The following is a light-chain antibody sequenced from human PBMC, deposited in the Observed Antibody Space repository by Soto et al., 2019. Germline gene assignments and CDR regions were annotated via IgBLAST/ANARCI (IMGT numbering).Light chain of an antibody. CDR2: GAS. CDR3: QQYNNWRWT. V-gene: IGKV3-15*01. J-gene: IGKJ2*02. CDR1: QSVSSN. Sequence: EIVMTQSPATLSVSPGERATLSCRASQSVSSNLAWYQQKPGQAPRLLIYGASTRATGIPARFSGSGSGTEFTLTINSLQSEDFAVYYCQQYNNWRWTFGQGTKLEIK.